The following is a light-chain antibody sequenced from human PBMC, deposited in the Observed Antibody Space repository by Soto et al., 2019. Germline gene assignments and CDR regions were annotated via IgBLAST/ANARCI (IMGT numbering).Light chain of an antibody. V-gene: IGKV3-15*01. J-gene: IGKJ5*01. CDR1: QSVRSK. CDR3: QQYNSWPPIT. Sequence: EIVLTQSPASLSVSPGERATLSCRASQSVRSKVAWYQQKPGQAPSLVIYDTYIRATGIPARFSGSGFGTEFTLTISSLQPEDFVVYYCQQYNSWPPITFDQGTRLEI. CDR2: DTY.